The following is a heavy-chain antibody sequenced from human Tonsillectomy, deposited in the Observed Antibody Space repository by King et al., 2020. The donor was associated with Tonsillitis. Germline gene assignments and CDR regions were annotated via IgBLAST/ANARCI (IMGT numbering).Heavy chain of an antibody. CDR2: MNPNSGYT. Sequence: QLVQSGAEVKKPGASVKVSCKASGYTFPSYDINWVRQATGQGLEWMGWMNPNSGYTGYAQNFQGRVTMTRNTSISTAYMELSSLRSEDTAVYYCARGVGYCRSTSCLVGSPYYYYYPMDVWGQGTTVTVSS. J-gene: IGHJ6*02. CDR3: ARGVGYCRSTSCLVGSPYYYYYPMDV. D-gene: IGHD2-2*01. V-gene: IGHV1-8*02. CDR1: GYTFPSYD.